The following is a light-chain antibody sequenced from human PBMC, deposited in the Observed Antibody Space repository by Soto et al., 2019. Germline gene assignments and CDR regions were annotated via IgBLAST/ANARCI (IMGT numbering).Light chain of an antibody. CDR2: WAS. J-gene: IGKJ1*01. Sequence: DSVMTQSPDSLAVALGGRATINCKASQRVLYSSNNKNYLAWYQQKPGQPPKLLIYWASTRESGVPDRFSGSGSGTDFTLTISSLQAEDVAVYYCQQYYSAWTFGQGTKVDI. CDR1: QRVLYSSNNKNY. V-gene: IGKV4-1*01. CDR3: QQYYSAWT.